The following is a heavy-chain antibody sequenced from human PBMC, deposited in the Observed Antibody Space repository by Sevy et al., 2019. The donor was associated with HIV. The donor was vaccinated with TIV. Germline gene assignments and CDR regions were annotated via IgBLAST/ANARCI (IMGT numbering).Heavy chain of an antibody. CDR3: AREIYFHDATSYYALDV. CDR1: GYIFTNHA. Sequence: ASVKVSCETSGYIFTNHAFSLVRQAPGQGLEWLGWITPYNGRTKSAEKIKGRLTMSTDTSTATVYMELRSLRADDTAVYFCAREIYFHDATSYYALDVWGQGTLVTVSS. J-gene: IGHJ1*01. V-gene: IGHV1-18*04. CDR2: ITPYNGRT. D-gene: IGHD3-22*01.